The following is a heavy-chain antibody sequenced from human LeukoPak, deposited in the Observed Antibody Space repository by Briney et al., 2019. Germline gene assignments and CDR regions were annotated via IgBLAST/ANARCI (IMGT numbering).Heavy chain of an antibody. CDR3: ARADCGWCHGDY. D-gene: IGHD6-19*01. Sequence: ASLKVSCKASGYTFTSFGITWVRQAPGQGLEWMGWISAYNGNTNYAQKLQGRVTLTTDTSTSTAYMELRNLRSDDTAVYYCARADCGWCHGDYWGQGTLVTVSS. V-gene: IGHV1-18*01. CDR2: ISAYNGNT. CDR1: GYTFTSFG. J-gene: IGHJ4*02.